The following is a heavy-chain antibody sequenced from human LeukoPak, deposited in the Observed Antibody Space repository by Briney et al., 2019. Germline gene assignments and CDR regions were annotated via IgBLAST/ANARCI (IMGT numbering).Heavy chain of an antibody. CDR2: IKEDGSKK. CDR1: GFTFSEFW. Sequence: GGSLRLSCAASGFTFSEFWMSWARQAPGKGLEWLANIKEDGSKKYYVDSVKGRFTISRDNAKNSLFLQMNSLRNEDTAVYYCVRDAVTAYWGQGTLVTVSS. CDR3: VRDAVTAY. J-gene: IGHJ4*02. D-gene: IGHD2-21*02. V-gene: IGHV3-7*01.